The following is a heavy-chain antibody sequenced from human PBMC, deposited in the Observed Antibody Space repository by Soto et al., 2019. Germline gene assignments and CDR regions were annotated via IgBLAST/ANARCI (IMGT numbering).Heavy chain of an antibody. CDR2: ISAYNGNT. CDR1: GYTFTSYG. CDR3: ATAYYYYKDV. V-gene: IGHV1-18*01. J-gene: IGHJ6*03. Sequence: ASVKVSCKASGYTFTSYGISWVRQAPGQGLEWMGWISAYNGNTNYAQKLQGRVTMTEDTSTNTAYMELSSLRSEDTAVYYCATAYYYYKDVWGKGTTVTVSS.